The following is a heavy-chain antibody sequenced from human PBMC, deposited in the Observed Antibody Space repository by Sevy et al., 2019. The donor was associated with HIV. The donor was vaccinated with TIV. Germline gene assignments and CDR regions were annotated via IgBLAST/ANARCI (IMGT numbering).Heavy chain of an antibody. J-gene: IGHJ3*02. CDR2: IKRDESVK. CDR1: GFTFSDYW. D-gene: IGHD2-21*01. CDR3: ARDSSYCSGDKCYDVFDI. Sequence: GGSLRLSCAASGFTFSDYWMTWVRQAPGKDLEWVANIKRDESVKHYVNSVKGRFYVSRDNAKNSLYLHMNSLRADDTALYYCARDSSYCSGDKCYDVFDIWGQGTMVTVSS. V-gene: IGHV3-7*01.